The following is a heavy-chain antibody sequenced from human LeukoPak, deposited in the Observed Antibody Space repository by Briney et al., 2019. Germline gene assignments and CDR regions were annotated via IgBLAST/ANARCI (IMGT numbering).Heavy chain of an antibody. CDR1: GVTFSSYW. CDR3: ARDRYCSSASCNYYYYYYMDV. D-gene: IGHD2-2*01. Sequence: GGSLRLSCAASGVTFSSYWMNWVRQAPGKGLEWVANIKQDGSEKYYVDSVKGRFTISRDNAKNSVYLRMNSLRAEDTAVYYCARDRYCSSASCNYYYYYYMDVWGKGTTATVSS. V-gene: IGHV3-7*01. CDR2: IKQDGSEK. J-gene: IGHJ6*03.